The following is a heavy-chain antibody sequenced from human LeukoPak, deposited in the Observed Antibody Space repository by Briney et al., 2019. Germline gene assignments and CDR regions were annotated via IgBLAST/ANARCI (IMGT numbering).Heavy chain of an antibody. D-gene: IGHD3-22*01. Sequence: PSETLSLTCDVSGSSISSLYWWGWIRQPPGKGLEWIGYVYYSGSTYYNPSLKSRISMSVDTSKRQSSLKLSSVTAVDAAVYYCAKTRDRDMYYFDNWGQGILVTVSS. CDR1: GSSISSLYW. J-gene: IGHJ4*02. CDR3: AKTRDRDMYYFDN. V-gene: IGHV4-28*01. CDR2: VYYSGST.